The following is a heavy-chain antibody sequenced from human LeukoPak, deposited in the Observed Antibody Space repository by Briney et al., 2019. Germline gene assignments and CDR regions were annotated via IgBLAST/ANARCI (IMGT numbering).Heavy chain of an antibody. D-gene: IGHD5-12*01. CDR2: INHSGGT. Sequence: SETLPLTCAVYGDSFSEYYWSWIRQPPGKGLEWIGEINHSGGTNYNPSLKSRVTISVDTSKKQFSLKLRSVPGADTAVYYCAYKGPVSGYAFDPWGQGTLVTVSS. V-gene: IGHV4-34*01. CDR3: AYKGPVSGYAFDP. J-gene: IGHJ5*02. CDR1: GDSFSEYY.